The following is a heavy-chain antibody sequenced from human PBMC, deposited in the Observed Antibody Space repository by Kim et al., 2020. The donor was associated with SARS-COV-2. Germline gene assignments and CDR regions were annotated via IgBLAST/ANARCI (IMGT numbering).Heavy chain of an antibody. CDR3: ARDMVRGVIIIPYYYYGMDV. D-gene: IGHD3-10*01. V-gene: IGHV3-21*01. CDR2: ISSSSSYI. J-gene: IGHJ6*02. Sequence: GGSLRLSCAASGFTFSSYSMNWVRQAPGKGLEWVSSISSSSSYIYYADSVKGRFTISRDNAKNSLYLQMNSLRAEDTAVYYCARDMVRGVIIIPYYYYGMDVWGQGTTVTVSS. CDR1: GFTFSSYS.